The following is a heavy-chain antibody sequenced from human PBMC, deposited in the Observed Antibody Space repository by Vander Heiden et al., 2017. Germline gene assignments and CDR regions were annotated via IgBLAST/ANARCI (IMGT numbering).Heavy chain of an antibody. V-gene: IGHV3-30*18. J-gene: IGHJ4*02. CDR3: AKDLIGTFDY. CDR2: ISFDGSNK. D-gene: IGHD1-1*01. Sequence: HVQLVESGGGVVQPGRSLRLSGAASGFTFSSYSMHWVRQAPGKGLEWVALISFDGSNKYYTDSVKGRFTISRDNSKNTVHLQVSSLRAEDTAVYYCAKDLIGTFDYWGQGALVTVSS. CDR1: GFTFSSYS.